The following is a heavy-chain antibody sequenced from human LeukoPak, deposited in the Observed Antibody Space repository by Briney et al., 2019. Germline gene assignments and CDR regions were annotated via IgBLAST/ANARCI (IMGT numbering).Heavy chain of an antibody. CDR1: GFTFSIYA. CDR3: AKDIPSYCGGDCYNSFDY. D-gene: IGHD2-21*02. CDR2: ISVSGGST. J-gene: IGHJ4*02. V-gene: IGHV3-23*01. Sequence: GGSLRLSCAASGFTFSIYAISWVRPATCPCLHLVSPISVSGGSTYYADSVKGRFTISRDNSKNTLYLQMNSLRAEDTAVYYCAKDIPSYCGGDCYNSFDYWGQGTLVTVSS.